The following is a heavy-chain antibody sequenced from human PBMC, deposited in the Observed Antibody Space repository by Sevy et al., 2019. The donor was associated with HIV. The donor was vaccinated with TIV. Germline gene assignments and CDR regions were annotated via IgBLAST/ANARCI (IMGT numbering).Heavy chain of an antibody. D-gene: IGHD3-3*01. CDR1: GGSISSSNW. CDR3: ARTYYDFWSGYRPPHYYYYGMDV. V-gene: IGHV4-4*02. J-gene: IGHJ6*02. CDR2: IYHSGST. Sequence: SDTLSLTCAVSGGSISSSNWWSWVRQPPGKGLEWIGEIYHSGSTNYNPSLKSRVTISVDKSKNQFSLKLSSVTAADTAVYYCARTYYDFWSGYRPPHYYYYGMDVWGQGTTVTVSS.